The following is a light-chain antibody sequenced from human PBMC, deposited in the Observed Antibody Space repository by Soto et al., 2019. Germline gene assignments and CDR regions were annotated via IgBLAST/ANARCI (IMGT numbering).Light chain of an antibody. J-gene: IGKJ4*01. Sequence: EIVLTQSPATLSLSPGERATLSCRASQSVGNNLAWYQQKPGQAPGLLIYEASTRATGIPARFSGSGSGTDFTLTLSSLEAEDFAVYYCQQHAHWPLTFGGGTKVEIK. CDR2: EAS. CDR1: QSVGNN. CDR3: QQHAHWPLT. V-gene: IGKV3-11*01.